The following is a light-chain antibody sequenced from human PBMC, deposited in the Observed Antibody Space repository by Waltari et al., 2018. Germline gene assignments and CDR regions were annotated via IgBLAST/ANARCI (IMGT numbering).Light chain of an antibody. CDR1: SLRTYY. J-gene: IGLJ2*01. Sequence: SSELTQDPAVSVALGQTVRITCQGDSLRTYYASWYQQRPGQAPVLVIYGKNNRPSGIPDQFSGSSSRNTASLTISGAQAEDEADYYCNSRDSSGNHVLFGGGTKLTVL. CDR3: NSRDSSGNHVL. V-gene: IGLV3-19*01. CDR2: GKN.